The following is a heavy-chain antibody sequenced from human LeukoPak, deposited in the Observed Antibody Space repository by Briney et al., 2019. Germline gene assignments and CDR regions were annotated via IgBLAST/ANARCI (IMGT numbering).Heavy chain of an antibody. J-gene: IGHJ4*02. CDR2: IYSSGNS. Sequence: SETLSLTCSISGDSITTNSYWWGWIRQSPGKGLEWIGSIYSSGNSYYNPSLKSRATISPDTSKNLYSLSLTSVTAPDTAVYYCARTVGTHRFDYWGQGILVTVSS. CDR3: ARTVGTHRFDY. V-gene: IGHV4-39*02. CDR1: GDSITTNSYW. D-gene: IGHD4-23*01.